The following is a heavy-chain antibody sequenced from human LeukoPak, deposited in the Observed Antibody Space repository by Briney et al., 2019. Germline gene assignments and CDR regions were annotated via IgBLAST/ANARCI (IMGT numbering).Heavy chain of an antibody. J-gene: IGHJ4*02. V-gene: IGHV3-30-3*01. CDR3: AREGYYGSGSPPSLYFDY. CDR1: GFTFRNYV. Sequence: PGGSLRLSCAASGFTFRNYVIHWVRQAHGKGLERVAVTSSDLNVKLYADSVKGRFTISRDNSRSTLYLQMNSLRPEDTAIYYCAREGYYGSGSPPSLYFDYWGQGTLVTVSS. CDR2: TSSDLNVK. D-gene: IGHD3-10*01.